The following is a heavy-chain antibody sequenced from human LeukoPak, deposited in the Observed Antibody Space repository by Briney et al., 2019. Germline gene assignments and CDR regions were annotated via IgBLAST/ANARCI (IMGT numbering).Heavy chain of an antibody. CDR1: VGTFSSYA. CDR2: IIPIFGTA. CDR3: ARVAICGGDCYFVTDWFDS. D-gene: IGHD2-21*02. Sequence: ASVKVSCKASVGTFSSYAISWVRQAPGQGLEWMGGIIPIFGTANYAQKFQGRVTITADKSTSTAYMELSSLRSEDTAVYYCARVAICGGDCYFVTDWFDSWGQGTLVTVSS. V-gene: IGHV1-69*06. J-gene: IGHJ5*01.